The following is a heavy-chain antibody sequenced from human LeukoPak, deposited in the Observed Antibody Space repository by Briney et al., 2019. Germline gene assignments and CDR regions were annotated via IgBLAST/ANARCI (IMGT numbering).Heavy chain of an antibody. V-gene: IGHV4-39*01. Sequence: SDTLSLTCTVSGGSISSSSYYCGWIREPPGKGLEWIGSNDYSRSTYYYLTLQIRVTIAVDTTKNQFSLNLSSVTAADTDVYYCASIVPAALIDYWGQGTLVTVSS. D-gene: IGHD2-2*01. CDR1: GGSISSSSYY. CDR3: ASIVPAALIDY. CDR2: NDYSRST. J-gene: IGHJ4*02.